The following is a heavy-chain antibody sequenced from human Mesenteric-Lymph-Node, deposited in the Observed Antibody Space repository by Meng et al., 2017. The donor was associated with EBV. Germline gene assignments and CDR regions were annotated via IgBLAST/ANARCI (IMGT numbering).Heavy chain of an antibody. Sequence: QAQVQQSRPGLVKPSQTLSLTCAISGDSVSNTNVAWNWIRQSPSRGLEWLGRTYYRSKWYNEYAQSVKGRITINPDTSKSEFSLQLNSVTPDDTAVYYCSRESWRAFDYWGQGTLVTVSS. CDR1: GDSVSNTNVA. V-gene: IGHV6-1*01. CDR3: SRESWRAFDY. J-gene: IGHJ4*02. CDR2: TYYRSKWYN.